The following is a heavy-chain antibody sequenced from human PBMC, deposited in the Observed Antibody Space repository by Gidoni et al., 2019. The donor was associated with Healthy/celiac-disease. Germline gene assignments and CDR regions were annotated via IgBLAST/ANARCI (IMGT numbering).Heavy chain of an antibody. Sequence: QVQLQQGGAGLLKPSETLSLTCVVYGGSFSGYYWSWIRQPPGKGLEWIGEINHSGSTNYNPSLKSRVTISIDTSKNQFSLKLTSVTAADTAVYYCARRFCVVGSCYENDYWGQGTLVTVSS. CDR3: ARRFCVVGSCYENDY. J-gene: IGHJ4*02. V-gene: IGHV4-34*01. CDR2: INHSGST. CDR1: GGSFSGYY. D-gene: IGHD2-15*01.